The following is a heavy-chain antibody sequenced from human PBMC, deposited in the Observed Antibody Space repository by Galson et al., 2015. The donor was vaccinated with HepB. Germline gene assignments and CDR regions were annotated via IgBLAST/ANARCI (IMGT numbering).Heavy chain of an antibody. J-gene: IGHJ4*02. CDR2: ISSNGGST. CDR3: VKGTSSGWSIFDY. Sequence: SLRLSCAASGFTFSSYAMHWVRQAPGKGLEYVSAISSNGGSTYYADSVKGRFTISRDNSKNTLYLQMSSLRAEDTAVYYCVKGTSSGWSIFDYWGQGTLVTVSS. V-gene: IGHV3-64D*06. D-gene: IGHD6-13*01. CDR1: GFTFSSYA.